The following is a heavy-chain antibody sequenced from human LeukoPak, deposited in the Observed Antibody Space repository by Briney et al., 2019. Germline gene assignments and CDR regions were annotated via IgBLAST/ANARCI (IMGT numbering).Heavy chain of an antibody. D-gene: IGHD6-6*01. J-gene: IGHJ4*02. Sequence: PGGSLRLSCAVSGFTVSGNYMSWVRQAPGKGLEWVSGISWNSGSIGYADSVKGRLTISRDNAKNSLYLQMNSLRAEDTAVYYCARTYSSSFGGSWGQGTLVTVSS. CDR3: ARTYSSSFGGS. CDR1: GFTVSGNY. V-gene: IGHV3-11*04. CDR2: ISWNSGSI.